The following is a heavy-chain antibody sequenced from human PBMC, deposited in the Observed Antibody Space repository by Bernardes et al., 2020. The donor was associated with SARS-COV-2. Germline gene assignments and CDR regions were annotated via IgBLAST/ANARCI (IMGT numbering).Heavy chain of an antibody. V-gene: IGHV4-34*01. Sequence: SETLSLTCAVYGGSFSGYYWSWIRQPPGKGLEWIGEINHSGSTNYNPSLKSRVTISVDTSKNQFSLKLSSVTAADTAVYYCARDNNWNDVEPFVDYWGQGTLVTVSS. D-gene: IGHD1-20*01. CDR1: GGSFSGYY. CDR2: INHSGST. CDR3: ARDNNWNDVEPFVDY. J-gene: IGHJ4*02.